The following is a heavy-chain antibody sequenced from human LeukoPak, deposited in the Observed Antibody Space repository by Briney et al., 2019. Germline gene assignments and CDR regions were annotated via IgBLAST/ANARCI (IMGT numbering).Heavy chain of an antibody. CDR3: TRDRYEYSSSSGFDY. J-gene: IGHJ4*02. Sequence: GGSLRLSCAASGFTFSSYSMSCVRQAPGKGLEWVGFIRSKAYGGTTEYAASVKGRFTISRDDSKSIAYLQMNSLKTEDTAVYYCTRDRYEYSSSSGFDYWGQGTLVTVSS. CDR1: GFTFSSYS. D-gene: IGHD6-6*01. CDR2: IRSKAYGGTT. V-gene: IGHV3-49*04.